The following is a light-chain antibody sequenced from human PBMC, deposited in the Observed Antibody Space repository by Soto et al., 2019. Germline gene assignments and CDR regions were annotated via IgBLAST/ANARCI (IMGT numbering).Light chain of an antibody. CDR3: RQYNNGPLI. CDR1: QSVSTN. V-gene: IGKV3-15*01. Sequence: EIVMTQSPATLSVSPGERATLSCRASQSVSTNLAWYQQKPGQAPRLLMYGASTRATGIPARFSGSGSGTESALTYSVRRSQCYAIYCYRQYNNGPLIFGGGTKVESK. J-gene: IGKJ4*01. CDR2: GAS.